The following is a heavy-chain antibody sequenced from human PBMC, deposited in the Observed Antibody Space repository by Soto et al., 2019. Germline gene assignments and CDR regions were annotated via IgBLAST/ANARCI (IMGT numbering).Heavy chain of an antibody. CDR3: ARDRTVTHYFDY. V-gene: IGHV4-61*08. CDR2: IYYSGST. J-gene: IGHJ4*02. CDR1: GGSISSGDWC. D-gene: IGHD4-17*01. Sequence: SSETLSLTCAVSGGSISSGDWCWSWVRQPPGKGLEWIGYIYYSGSTNYNPSLKSRVTISVDTSKNQFSLKLSSVTAADTAVYYCARDRTVTHYFDYWGQGTLVTVSS.